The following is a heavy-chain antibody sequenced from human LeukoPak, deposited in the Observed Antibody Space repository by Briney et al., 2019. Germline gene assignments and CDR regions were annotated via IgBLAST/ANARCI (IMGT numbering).Heavy chain of an antibody. CDR1: GGSIGSYY. Sequence: SETLSLTCTVSGGSIGSYYWSWIRQPPGKGLEWIGYIYYSGNTNYNPSLKSRVTISVDTSKNQFSLKLSSVTAADTAVYYCAEGYCSGGSCYPLFNYWGQGTPVTVSS. J-gene: IGHJ4*02. CDR2: IYYSGNT. CDR3: AEGYCSGGSCYPLFNY. D-gene: IGHD2-15*01. V-gene: IGHV4-59*08.